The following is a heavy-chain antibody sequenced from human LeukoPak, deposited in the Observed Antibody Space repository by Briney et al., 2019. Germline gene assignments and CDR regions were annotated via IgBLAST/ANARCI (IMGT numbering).Heavy chain of an antibody. V-gene: IGHV1-69*04. CDR3: ASPGYCSSTSCYGGTFYYYYGMDV. CDR1: GYTFTSYA. D-gene: IGHD2-2*01. J-gene: IGHJ6*02. CDR2: IIPILGIA. Sequence: SVKVSCKASGYTFTSYAISWVRQAPGQGLEWMGRIIPILGIANYAQKFQGRVTITADKSTSTAYMELSSLRSEDTAVYYCASPGYCSSTSCYGGTFYYYYGMDVWGQGTTVTVSS.